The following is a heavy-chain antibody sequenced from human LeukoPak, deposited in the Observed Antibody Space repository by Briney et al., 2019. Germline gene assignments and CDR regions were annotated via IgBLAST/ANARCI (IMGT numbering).Heavy chain of an antibody. CDR1: GFTFSSYA. CDR3: AKESHMIVVVIPHQTDY. J-gene: IGHJ4*02. V-gene: IGHV3-23*01. D-gene: IGHD3-22*01. Sequence: PGGSLRLSCAASGFTFSSYAMSCVRQAPGKGLEWVSAISGSGGSTYYADSVKGRFTISRDNSKNTLYLQMNSLRAEDTAVYYCAKESHMIVVVIPHQTDYWGQGTLVTVSS. CDR2: ISGSGGST.